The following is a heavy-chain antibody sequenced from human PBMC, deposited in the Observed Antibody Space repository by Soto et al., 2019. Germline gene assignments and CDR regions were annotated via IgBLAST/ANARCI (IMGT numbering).Heavy chain of an antibody. Sequence: GGSLRLSCAASGFTFSDYAMHWVRQAPGKGLEWLAVVSHDGRNTHYADSVKGRFTISRDSSKNTVSLEMTSLRAEDTAFYYCAKGGRQWLVTSDFNYWGQGALVTVSS. D-gene: IGHD6-19*01. CDR3: AKGGRQWLVTSDFNY. CDR1: GFTFSDYA. J-gene: IGHJ4*02. V-gene: IGHV3-30*18. CDR2: VSHDGRNT.